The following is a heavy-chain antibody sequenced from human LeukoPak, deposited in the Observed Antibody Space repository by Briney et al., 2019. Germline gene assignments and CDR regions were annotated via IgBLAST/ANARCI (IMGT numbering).Heavy chain of an antibody. CDR1: GGSISSYY. D-gene: IGHD1-1*01. V-gene: IGHV4-59*01. CDR2: IYYSGST. J-gene: IGHJ6*03. Sequence: SETLSLTCTVSGGSISSYYWSWIRQPPGKGLEWIGYIYYSGSTNYNPSLKSRVTISLDTSKNQFSLKLSSVTAADTAVYYCARAVQLERPPPLIDYYYMDVWGKGTTVTVS. CDR3: ARAVQLERPPPLIDYYYMDV.